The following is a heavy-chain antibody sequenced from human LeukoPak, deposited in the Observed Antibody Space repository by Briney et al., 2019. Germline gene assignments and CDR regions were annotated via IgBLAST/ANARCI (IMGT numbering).Heavy chain of an antibody. Sequence: GGSLRLSCAASGFTFSSYGMHWVRQAPGKGLEWVAVISYDGSNKYYADSVKGRFTISRDNSKNTLYLQMNSLRAEDTAVYYCAKDNTGGSYFDYWGQGTLVTVSS. J-gene: IGHJ4*02. CDR2: ISYDGSNK. CDR1: GFTFSSYG. D-gene: IGHD1-26*01. CDR3: AKDNTGGSYFDY. V-gene: IGHV3-30*18.